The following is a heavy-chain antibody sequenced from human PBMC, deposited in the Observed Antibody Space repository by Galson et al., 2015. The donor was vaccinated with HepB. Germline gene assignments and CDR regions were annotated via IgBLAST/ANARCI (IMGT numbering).Heavy chain of an antibody. D-gene: IGHD3/OR15-3a*01. CDR3: AREGLRHGAIDI. CDR2: ITSSSLFT. CDR1: GFTFSDYY. Sequence: SLRLSCAASGFTFSDYYMNWMRQAPGKGLEWVSYITSSSLFTEYADSVKGRVTISRDIGANSLFLQMNSLRPEDTAVYYCAREGLRHGAIDIWGQGTMVTVPP. J-gene: IGHJ3*02. V-gene: IGHV3-11*06.